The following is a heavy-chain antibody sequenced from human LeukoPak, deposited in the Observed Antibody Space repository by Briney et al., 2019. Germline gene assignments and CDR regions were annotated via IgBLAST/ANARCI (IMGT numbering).Heavy chain of an antibody. CDR1: GFTFSNYA. CDR3: TSEGSGSYFYNADY. J-gene: IGHJ4*02. V-gene: IGHV3-30*04. Sequence: GGSLRLSCAASGFTFSNYAVHWVRQAPGKGLEWVSIISYDGRNKYYADSVKGRFTISRDNSKNTLYLQMNSLRPEDTAVYYCTSEGSGSYFYNADYWGQGTLVTVSS. D-gene: IGHD3-10*01. CDR2: ISYDGRNK.